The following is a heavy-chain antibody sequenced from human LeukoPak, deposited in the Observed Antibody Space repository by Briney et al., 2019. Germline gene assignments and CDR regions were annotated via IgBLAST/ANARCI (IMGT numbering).Heavy chain of an antibody. CDR1: GFTLSSYA. Sequence: PGGSLRLSCAASGFTLSSYAMHWVRQAPGKGLEWVALISYDGSNKYYADSVKGRFTISRDNSKSTLYLQMNSLRPEDTALYYCARDGGGSGWYAYYFDYWGQGILVTVSS. V-gene: IGHV3-30-3*01. CDR2: ISYDGSNK. J-gene: IGHJ4*02. CDR3: ARDGGGSGWYAYYFDY. D-gene: IGHD6-19*01.